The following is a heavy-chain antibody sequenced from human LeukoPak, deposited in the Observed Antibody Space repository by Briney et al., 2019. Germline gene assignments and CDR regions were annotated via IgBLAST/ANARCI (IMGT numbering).Heavy chain of an antibody. CDR3: ARDPGSFLSASGWLNWFDH. Sequence: ASVKVSCKASGYTFNNFGINWVRQAPGQGLEWMGWISAFNGHTNYAYNLQGRVTMTTDTSTSTAYMELRSLRSDDTAVYYCARDPGSFLSASGWLNWFDHWGQGTLVTVSS. J-gene: IGHJ5*02. CDR2: ISAFNGHT. CDR1: GYTFNNFG. D-gene: IGHD6-19*01. V-gene: IGHV1-18*01.